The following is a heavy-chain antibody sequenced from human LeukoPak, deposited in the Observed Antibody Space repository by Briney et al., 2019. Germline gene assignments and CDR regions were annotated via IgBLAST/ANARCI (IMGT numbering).Heavy chain of an antibody. V-gene: IGHV3-23*01. D-gene: IGHD5-18*01. CDR2: ISDSGGST. CDR3: AKLAEYSYGFEITAGAFDV. CDR1: GFTFNSYA. Sequence: PGGSLRLSCAASGFTFNSYAMSWVRQAPGKGLEWVSGISDSGGSTYYADSVKGRLTISRDNSKNTLYLQMNSLRAEDTAVYYCAKLAEYSYGFEITAGAFDVWGQGTMVTVSS. J-gene: IGHJ3*01.